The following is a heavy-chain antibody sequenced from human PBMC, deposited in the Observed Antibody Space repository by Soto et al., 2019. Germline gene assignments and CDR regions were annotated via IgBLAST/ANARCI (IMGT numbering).Heavy chain of an antibody. CDR3: AKGVAVGFHFGSSTDRGFDP. CDR1: GFKFSNYA. J-gene: IGHJ5*02. Sequence: GGSLRLSCAASGFKFSNYAMSWVRQAPGKGLEWVSLISGSGGTTYHADSVKDRFTISRDNSKNTLFLQMNSLRAEDTAVYYCAKGVAVGFHFGSSTDRGFDPWGQGTLVTVSS. D-gene: IGHD6-6*01. V-gene: IGHV3-23*01. CDR2: ISGSGGTT.